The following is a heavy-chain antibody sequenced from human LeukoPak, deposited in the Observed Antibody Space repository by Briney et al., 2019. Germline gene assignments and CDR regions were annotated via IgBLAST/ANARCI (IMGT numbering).Heavy chain of an antibody. D-gene: IGHD2-21*02. CDR3: AKPPLAYCGGDCYSGGNFQR. CDR1: GFTFSSYE. CDR2: ISGSGGST. V-gene: IGHV3-23*01. Sequence: GGSLRLSCAASGFTFSSYEMNWVRQAPGKGLEWVSAISGSGGSTYYADSVKGRFTISRDNSKNTLYLQMNSLRAEDTAVYYCAKPPLAYCGGDCYSGGNFQRWGQGTLVTVSS. J-gene: IGHJ1*01.